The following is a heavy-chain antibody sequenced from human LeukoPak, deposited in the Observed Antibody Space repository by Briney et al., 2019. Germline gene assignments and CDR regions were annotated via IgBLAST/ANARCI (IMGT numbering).Heavy chain of an antibody. V-gene: IGHV3-21*01. CDR3: ARDMNDFWSGYQNAFDI. Sequence: PGGSLRLSCAASGFTFSSYSMNWVRQAPGKGLEWVSSISSSSSYIYYADSVKRRSTFSRDNAQNLLYLQMNSLSAEDTAVYYCARDMNDFWSGYQNAFDIWGQGTMVTVSS. CDR2: ISSSSSYI. D-gene: IGHD3-3*01. J-gene: IGHJ3*02. CDR1: GFTFSSYS.